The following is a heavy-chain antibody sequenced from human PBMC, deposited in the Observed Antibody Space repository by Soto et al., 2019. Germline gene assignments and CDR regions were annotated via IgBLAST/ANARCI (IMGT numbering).Heavy chain of an antibody. CDR1: GFTVSNNY. CDR3: APRAGGGGY. V-gene: IGHV3-53*01. CDR2: IYSGGYT. D-gene: IGHD3-10*01. Sequence: EVQLVESGGGLIQPGGSLRLSCAVSGFTVSNNYMSWVRQAPGKGLEGVSVIYSGGYTAYGDSVKGRFTISRDNSKNTLYLKKKSRGADDTAVFYWAPRAGGGGYWGQGTLVTVSS. J-gene: IGHJ4*02.